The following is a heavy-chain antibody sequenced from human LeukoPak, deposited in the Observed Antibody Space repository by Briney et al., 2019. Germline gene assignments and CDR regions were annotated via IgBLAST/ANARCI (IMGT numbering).Heavy chain of an antibody. CDR1: GGSISNDRCY. V-gene: IGHV4-39*01. Sequence: SETLSLTCTVSGGSISNDRCYWGWVRQPPGKGLEWIGSVYYTGSTYYNPSLKNRVTVSVDTSKNQFSLKLSSVTAADTAVYYCARKTMIVVVNWFDPWGQGTLVTVSS. J-gene: IGHJ5*02. D-gene: IGHD3-22*01. CDR3: ARKTMIVVVNWFDP. CDR2: VYYTGST.